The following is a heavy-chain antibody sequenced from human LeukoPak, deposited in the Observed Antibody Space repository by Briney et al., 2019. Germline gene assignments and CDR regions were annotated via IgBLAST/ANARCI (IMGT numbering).Heavy chain of an antibody. D-gene: IGHD1-26*01. J-gene: IGHJ4*02. V-gene: IGHV3-33*06. Sequence: PGGSLRLSCAASGFTFGSYGMHWVRQAPGKGLEWVAVIWYDGSNKYYADSVKGRFTISRDNSKNTLYLQMNSLRAEDTAVYYCAKEVGATHRYFDYWGQGTLVTVSS. CDR1: GFTFGSYG. CDR3: AKEVGATHRYFDY. CDR2: IWYDGSNK.